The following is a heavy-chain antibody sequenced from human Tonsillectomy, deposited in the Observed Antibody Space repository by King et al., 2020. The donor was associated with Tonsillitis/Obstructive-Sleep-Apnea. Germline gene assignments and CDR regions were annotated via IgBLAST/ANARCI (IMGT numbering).Heavy chain of an antibody. V-gene: IGHV3-48*03. Sequence: QLVQSGGGWVQPGGSLRLSCAASGFTFNSYEMNWVRQAPGKGLEWVSYISSSGSTIYYPDSVKGRFTISRDNAKNSLYLQMNSLRAEDTAVYYCARDGMTTAPFDYWGQGTLVTVSS. D-gene: IGHD4-11*01. CDR3: ARDGMTTAPFDY. CDR1: GFTFNSYE. J-gene: IGHJ4*02. CDR2: ISSSGSTI.